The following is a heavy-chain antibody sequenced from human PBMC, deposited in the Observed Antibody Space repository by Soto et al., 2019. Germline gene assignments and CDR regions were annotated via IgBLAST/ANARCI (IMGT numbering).Heavy chain of an antibody. V-gene: IGHV3-23*01. J-gene: IGHJ4*02. Sequence: EVQLLESGGGLVQPGGSLRLSCAASGFTFSSYAMRWVRQAPVKGLEWVSAISGSGGSTYYADSVKGRFTIPRDNSKNTQYLQMNSLRAEDTAVYYCARRGSESHYDYWGQGTLGTVSS. CDR3: ARRGSESHYDY. CDR1: GFTFSSYA. D-gene: IGHD1-26*01. CDR2: ISGSGGST.